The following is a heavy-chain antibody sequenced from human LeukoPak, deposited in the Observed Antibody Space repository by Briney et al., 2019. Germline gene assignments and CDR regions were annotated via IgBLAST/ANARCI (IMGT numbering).Heavy chain of an antibody. CDR3: AGSYGSGSLSPY. D-gene: IGHD3-10*01. Sequence: SETLSLTCTVSGGSISSSSYYWGWIRQPPGKVLEWIGSIYYSGSTYYNPSLKRRVTISVDTSKNQFSLKLSSVTAADTAVYYCAGSYGSGSLSPYWGQGTLVTVSS. CDR2: IYYSGST. CDR1: GGSISSSSYY. J-gene: IGHJ4*02. V-gene: IGHV4-39*01.